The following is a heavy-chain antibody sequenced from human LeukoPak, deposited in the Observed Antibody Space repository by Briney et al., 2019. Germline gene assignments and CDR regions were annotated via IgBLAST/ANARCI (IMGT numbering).Heavy chain of an antibody. CDR2: ISSRGSTI. D-gene: IGHD3-16*01. V-gene: IGHV3-48*03. J-gene: IGHJ3*02. CDR1: GFSLSSYE. CDR3: ARVGWVLRYAFDI. Sequence: QPGRSLRLSCEASGFSLSSYEMNWVRQAPGKGLEWVSHISSRGSTIYYADSVKGRFTISRDNAKNSLYLQMNSLRAEDTAVYYCARVGWVLRYAFDIWGQGTMVTVSS.